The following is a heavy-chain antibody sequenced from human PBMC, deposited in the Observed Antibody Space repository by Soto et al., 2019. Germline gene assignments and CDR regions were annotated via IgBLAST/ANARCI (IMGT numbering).Heavy chain of an antibody. D-gene: IGHD2-2*01. CDR3: ARARRGQLLFEGVNWFDP. Sequence: QVQLVQSGAEVKKPGSSVKVSCKASGGTFSSYAISWVRQAPGQGLEWMGGIIPIFGTANYAQKFQGRVTITADESTSTAYMELSSLRSEDTAVYYCARARRGQLLFEGVNWFDPWGQGTLVTVSS. CDR1: GGTFSSYA. V-gene: IGHV1-69*01. J-gene: IGHJ5*02. CDR2: IIPIFGTA.